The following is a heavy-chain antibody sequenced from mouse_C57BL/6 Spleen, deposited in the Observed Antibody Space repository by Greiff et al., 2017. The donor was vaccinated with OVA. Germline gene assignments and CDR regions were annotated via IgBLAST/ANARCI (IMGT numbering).Heavy chain of an antibody. CDR3: ARDAPSERGRDY. V-gene: IGHV3-6*01. D-gene: IGHD4-1*01. Sequence: VQLQQSGPGLVKPSQSLSLTCSVTGYSITSCYYWNWIRQFPGNKLEWMGYISYDGSNNYNPSLKNRISFTRDTSKNTFFLKLNSVTTEDTATYYCARDAPSERGRDYWGQGTTLTVSS. J-gene: IGHJ2*01. CDR1: GYSITSCYY. CDR2: ISYDGSN.